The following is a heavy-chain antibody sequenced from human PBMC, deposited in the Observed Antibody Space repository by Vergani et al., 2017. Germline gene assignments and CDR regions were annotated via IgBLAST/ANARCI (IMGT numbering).Heavy chain of an antibody. V-gene: IGHV5-51*01. J-gene: IGHJ4*02. CDR3: ARHTTYTDS. Sequence: EVELVQSGPEMRKPGESLKISCKGSEYSFGNYLIGWVRQMPGKGLEWMGIIYPSDSDTRYSPSVQGQVTISADKSSSTACLQWDSLKASDTALYYCARHTTYTDSWGQGTLVTVSS. CDR2: IYPSDSDT. CDR1: EYSFGNYL. D-gene: IGHD1-1*01.